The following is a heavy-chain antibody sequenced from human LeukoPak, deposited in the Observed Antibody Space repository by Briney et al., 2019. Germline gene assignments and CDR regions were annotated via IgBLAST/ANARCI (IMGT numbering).Heavy chain of an antibody. J-gene: IGHJ4*02. D-gene: IGHD3-10*01. CDR3: ARSRGSADLYYFDY. Sequence: PSQTLSLTSTVSGGSISSGNYYWSWIRQPPGKGLEWIGYIYNSGRTYNDPSLRGRVTISVDMSKNQFSLKLNSVTAADTAVYYCARSRGSADLYYFDYWGQGTLVTVSS. CDR1: GGSISSGNYY. V-gene: IGHV4-30-4*01. CDR2: IYNSGRT.